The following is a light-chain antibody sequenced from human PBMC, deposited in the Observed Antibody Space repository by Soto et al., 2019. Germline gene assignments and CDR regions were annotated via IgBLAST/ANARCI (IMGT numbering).Light chain of an antibody. Sequence: QSVLTQPPSVSGAPGQRVTISCTGSSSNIGAGYDVHWYQQLPGTAPKLLIYGNSNRPSGVPDRFSGSKSGTSASLAITGLQAEDEADYYCQSYDSSLSGWVFGGGTKLNFL. V-gene: IGLV1-40*01. J-gene: IGLJ3*02. CDR2: GNS. CDR3: QSYDSSLSGWV. CDR1: SSNIGAGYD.